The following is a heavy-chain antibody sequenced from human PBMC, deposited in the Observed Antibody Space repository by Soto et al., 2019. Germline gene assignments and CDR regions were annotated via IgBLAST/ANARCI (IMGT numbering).Heavy chain of an antibody. Sequence: QVQLVESGGGVVQPGRSLRLSCAASGFTFSSYAMHWVRQAPGKGLEWVAVISYDGSNKYHADSVKGRFTISRDNSKNTLYLQMNSLRAEDTAVYYCARDRASDYGDYGYFQHWGQGTLVTVSS. V-gene: IGHV3-30-3*01. CDR3: ARDRASDYGDYGYFQH. CDR2: ISYDGSNK. CDR1: GFTFSSYA. J-gene: IGHJ1*01. D-gene: IGHD4-17*01.